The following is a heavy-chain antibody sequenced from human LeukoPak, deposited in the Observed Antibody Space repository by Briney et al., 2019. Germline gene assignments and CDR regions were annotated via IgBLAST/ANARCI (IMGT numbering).Heavy chain of an antibody. CDR2: ISSNGGST. D-gene: IGHD1-26*01. Sequence: PGGSLRLSCAASGFTFSSYAMHWVRQAPGKGLEYVSAISSNGGSTYYANSVKGRFTISRDNSKNTMYLQMGSLRAEDLAVYYCARVRFSGSYFFDYWGQGTLVTVSS. CDR3: ARVRFSGSYFFDY. V-gene: IGHV3-64*01. J-gene: IGHJ4*02. CDR1: GFTFSSYA.